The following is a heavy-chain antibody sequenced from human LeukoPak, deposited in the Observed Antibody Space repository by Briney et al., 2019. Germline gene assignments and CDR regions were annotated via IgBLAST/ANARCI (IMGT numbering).Heavy chain of an antibody. CDR1: GFTFSSYS. CDR2: ISSSSSYI. CDR3: ARDSGPDNWFDP. D-gene: IGHD7-27*01. Sequence: PGGSLRLSCAASGFTFSSYSMNWVRQAPGKGLEWVSSISSSSSYIYYADSVKGRFTISRDNAKNSLYLQMNSLRAEDTAVYYCARDSGPDNWFDPWDQGTLVTVSS. J-gene: IGHJ5*02. V-gene: IGHV3-21*01.